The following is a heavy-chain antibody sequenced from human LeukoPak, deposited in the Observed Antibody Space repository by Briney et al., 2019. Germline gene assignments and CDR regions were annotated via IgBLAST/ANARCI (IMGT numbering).Heavy chain of an antibody. CDR2: ISASGNTI. V-gene: IGHV3-48*01. J-gene: IGHJ6*03. CDR1: GFTFSIYS. CDR3: ARAKSNYYYYMDV. Sequence: PGGSLRLSCAASGFTFSIYSMNWVRQAPGKGLEWVSYISASGNTIDYADSVKGRFTISRDTAKNSLYLQMNSLRAEDTAVYYCARAKSNYYYYMDVWGKGTTVPSP.